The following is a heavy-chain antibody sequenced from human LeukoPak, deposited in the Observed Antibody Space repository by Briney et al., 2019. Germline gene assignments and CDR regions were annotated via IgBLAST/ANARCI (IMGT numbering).Heavy chain of an antibody. J-gene: IGHJ4*02. CDR2: IRSKAYGGTT. D-gene: IGHD6-13*01. V-gene: IGHV3-49*03. CDR1: GFTFGDYA. CDR3: TRDRRSSSWERGFDY. Sequence: GGSLRLSCTASGFTFGDYAMSWFRQAPGKGLEWVGFIRSKAYGGTTEYAASVKGRFTISRDDSKSIAYLQMNSLKTEDTAVYYCTRDRRSSSWERGFDYWGQGTLVTVSS.